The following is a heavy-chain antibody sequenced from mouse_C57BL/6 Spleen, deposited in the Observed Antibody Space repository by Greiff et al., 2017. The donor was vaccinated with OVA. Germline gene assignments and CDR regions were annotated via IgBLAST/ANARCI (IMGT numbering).Heavy chain of an antibody. Sequence: EVHLVESEGGLVQPGSSMKLSCTASGFTFSDYYMAWVRQVPEKGLEWVANINYDGSSTYYLDSLKSRFIISRDNAKNIIYLQRSSLKSEDTATYDRAREGYGRSIDYWGQGTTRTVSA. J-gene: IGHJ2*01. CDR3: AREGYGRSIDY. CDR2: INYDGSST. D-gene: IGHD1-1*01. V-gene: IGHV5-16*01. CDR1: GFTFSDYY.